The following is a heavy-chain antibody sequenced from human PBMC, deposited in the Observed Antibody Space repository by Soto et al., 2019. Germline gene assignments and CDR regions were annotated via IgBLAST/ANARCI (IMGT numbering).Heavy chain of an antibody. CDR2: IYYSGST. J-gene: IGHJ4*02. CDR1: GGSISSSSYY. Sequence: SETLSLTCTVSGGSISSSSYYWGWIRQPPGKGLEWIGSIYYSGSTYYNPSLKSRVTISVDTSKNQFSLKLSSVTAADTAVYYCARHYELYFDWLSPPFDYWGQGTLVTVSS. D-gene: IGHD3-9*01. CDR3: ARHYELYFDWLSPPFDY. V-gene: IGHV4-39*01.